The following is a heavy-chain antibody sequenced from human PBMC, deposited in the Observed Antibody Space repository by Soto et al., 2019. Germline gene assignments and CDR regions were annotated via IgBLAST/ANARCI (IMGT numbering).Heavy chain of an antibody. CDR3: VRDRDLDRDLVHADL. CDR1: GFTISGCS. V-gene: IGHV3-48*02. Sequence: PGGSLRLSCEASGFTISGCSMNWGRQAPGKGLEWLAYITIRTGNIVYADSVRGRFTISADNAENSVFLQMNSLRDEDTAVYFCVRDRDLDRDLVHADLWGQGTLVTVSS. J-gene: IGHJ4*01. CDR2: ITIRTGNI. D-gene: IGHD5-18*01.